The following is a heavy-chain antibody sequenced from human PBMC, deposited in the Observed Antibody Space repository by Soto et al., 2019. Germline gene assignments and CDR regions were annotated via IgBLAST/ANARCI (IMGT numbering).Heavy chain of an antibody. J-gene: IGHJ5*02. CDR1: GGSISSFY. V-gene: IGHV4-59*01. CDR2: IFYNGSA. CDR3: ARSFYP. Sequence: QVQLQESGPGLVKPSETLSLTCIVSGGSISSFYWSWIRQPPGKGLEWVGGIFYNGSATYNPSLKRRVTISVDMSKNHLFLTLNSVTAADTAVYYCARSFYPWGQGTLVTVSS.